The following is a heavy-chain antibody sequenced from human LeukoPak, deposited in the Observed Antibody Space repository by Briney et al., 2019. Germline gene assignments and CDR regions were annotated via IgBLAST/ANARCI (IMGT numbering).Heavy chain of an antibody. J-gene: IGHJ4*02. CDR3: ARAATDGDYFDY. V-gene: IGHV1-69*13. CDR2: IIPIFGTA. D-gene: IGHD5-12*01. CDR1: GGTFSSYA. Sequence: GASVTVSCKASGGTFSSYAISWVRQAPGQGLEWMGGIIPIFGTANYAQKFQGRVTITADESTSTAYMELSSLRSEDTAVYYCARAATDGDYFDYWGQGTLVTVSS.